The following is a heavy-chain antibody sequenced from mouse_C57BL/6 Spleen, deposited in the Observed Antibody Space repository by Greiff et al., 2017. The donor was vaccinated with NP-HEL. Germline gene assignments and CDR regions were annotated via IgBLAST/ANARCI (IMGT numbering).Heavy chain of an antibody. CDR3: AVSYGSSLDY. V-gene: IGHV1-42*01. CDR2: INPSTGGT. J-gene: IGHJ2*01. D-gene: IGHD1-1*01. CDR1: GYSFTGYY. Sequence: VQLQQSGPELVKPGASVKISCKASGYSFTGYYMNWVKQSPEKSLEWIGEINPSTGGTTYNQKFKAKATLTVDKSSSTAYMQLKSLTSEDSAVYYCAVSYGSSLDYWGQGTTLTVSS.